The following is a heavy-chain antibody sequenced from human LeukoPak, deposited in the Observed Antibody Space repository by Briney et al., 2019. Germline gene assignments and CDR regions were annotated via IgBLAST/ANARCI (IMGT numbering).Heavy chain of an antibody. CDR3: AHRDTTMVRVDY. Sequence: GGSLRLSCAASGFTFRNASMSWGRQAPGKGLEWVGRIKSKTDGGTTDYAAPVKGRFTISRDDSKTTLYLQMNSLTTEDTAVYFCAHRDTTMVRVDYWGQGTLVTVSS. V-gene: IGHV3-15*01. J-gene: IGHJ4*02. CDR2: IKSKTDGGTT. D-gene: IGHD5-18*01. CDR1: GFTFRNAS.